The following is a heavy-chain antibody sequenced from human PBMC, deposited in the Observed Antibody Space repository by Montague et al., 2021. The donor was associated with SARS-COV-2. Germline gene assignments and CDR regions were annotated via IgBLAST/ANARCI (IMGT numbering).Heavy chain of an antibody. CDR3: VRGTRVVGVTPGFRW. CDR2: VDQGGKT. Sequence: SETLSLTCAVYGGSFHIFSWGWIRQSPGKGLEWIGEVDQGGKTNYNPSLKSRVTISVDTSKNQFSLNLTSVTAADAAMYYCVRGTRVVGVTPGFRWWGQGTPVAVSS. D-gene: IGHD1-26*01. V-gene: IGHV4-34*01. J-gene: IGHJ4*02. CDR1: GGSFHIFS.